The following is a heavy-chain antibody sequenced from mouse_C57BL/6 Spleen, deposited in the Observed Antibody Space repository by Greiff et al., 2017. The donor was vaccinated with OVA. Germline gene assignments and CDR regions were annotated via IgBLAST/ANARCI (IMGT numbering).Heavy chain of an antibody. Sequence: VKLMESGPGLVQPSQSLSITCTVSGFSLTSYGVHWVRQSPGKGLEWLGVIWSGGSTDYNAAFISRLSLSKDNSKSQVFFKMNSLQADDTAIYYCARESNDYDYENYSAMDYWGQGTSVTVSS. CDR3: ARESNDYDYENYSAMDY. D-gene: IGHD2-4*01. CDR2: IWSGGST. J-gene: IGHJ4*01. CDR1: GFSLTSYG. V-gene: IGHV2-2*01.